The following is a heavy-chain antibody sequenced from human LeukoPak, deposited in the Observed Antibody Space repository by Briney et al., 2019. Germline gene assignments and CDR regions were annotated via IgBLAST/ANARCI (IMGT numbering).Heavy chain of an antibody. CDR1: GFTVSRNY. Sequence: GGSLRLSCAASGFTVSRNYMSWVRQAPGKWLEWVSVIYSAGDTYYADSVKGRFTISRDISTNTLYLQMNSLRAEDTAFYYCARSPPASPFDYWGQGTLVTVSS. J-gene: IGHJ4*02. CDR2: IYSAGDT. V-gene: IGHV3-53*01. D-gene: IGHD2-2*01. CDR3: ARSPPASPFDY.